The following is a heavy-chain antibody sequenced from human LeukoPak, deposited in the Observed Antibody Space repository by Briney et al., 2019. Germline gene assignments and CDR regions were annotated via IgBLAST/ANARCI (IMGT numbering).Heavy chain of an antibody. Sequence: ASVKVSCKASGYTFTGYYMHWVRQATGQGLEWMGWMNPNSGNTGYAQKFQGRVTMTRNTSISTAYMELSSLRSEDTAVYYCARGFTMVRGVIFGYWGQGTLVTVSS. J-gene: IGHJ4*02. D-gene: IGHD3-10*01. CDR3: ARGFTMVRGVIFGY. V-gene: IGHV1-8*02. CDR2: MNPNSGNT. CDR1: GYTFTGYY.